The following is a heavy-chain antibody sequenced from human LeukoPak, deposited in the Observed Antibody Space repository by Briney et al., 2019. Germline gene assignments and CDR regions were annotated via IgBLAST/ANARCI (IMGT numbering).Heavy chain of an antibody. J-gene: IGHJ3*02. CDR2: ISAYNGNT. Sequence: ASVKVSCKASGYTFTSYGISWVRQAPGQGLEWMGWISAYNGNTNYAQKLQGRVTMTTDTSTSTAYMELSSLRSEDTAVYYCARSPRPLRYCSSTSCSFGAFDIWGQGTMVTVSS. CDR1: GYTFTSYG. V-gene: IGHV1-18*01. CDR3: ARSPRPLRYCSSTSCSFGAFDI. D-gene: IGHD2-2*01.